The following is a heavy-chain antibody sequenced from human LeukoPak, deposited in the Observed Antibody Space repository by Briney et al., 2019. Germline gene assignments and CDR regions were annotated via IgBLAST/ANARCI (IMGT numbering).Heavy chain of an antibody. CDR2: ISAYNGNT. CDR1: GYTFTSYG. J-gene: IGHJ4*02. V-gene: IGHV1-18*01. Sequence: GASVKVSCKASGYTFTSYGISWVRQAPGQGLEWMGWISAYNGNTNYAQKLQGRVTMTTDTSTSTAYMELRSLRSDDTAVSYCAREIGSSGWYQGCFDYWGQGTLVTVSS. D-gene: IGHD6-19*01. CDR3: AREIGSSGWYQGCFDY.